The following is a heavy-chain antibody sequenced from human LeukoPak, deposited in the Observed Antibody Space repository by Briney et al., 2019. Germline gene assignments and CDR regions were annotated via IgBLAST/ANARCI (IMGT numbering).Heavy chain of an antibody. D-gene: IGHD2-2*01. CDR3: ARVGGGRPDAPYYTDV. CDR1: GFTFSSYW. Sequence: GGTLRLSCAASGFTFSSYWMSWVRQAPGKGLEWVANIKQDGSEKYYVDSVKGRFTISRDNAKNSLYLQMNSLRAEDTAVYYCARVGGGRPDAPYYTDVWGKGTPVTVSS. CDR2: IKQDGSEK. V-gene: IGHV3-7*04. J-gene: IGHJ6*03.